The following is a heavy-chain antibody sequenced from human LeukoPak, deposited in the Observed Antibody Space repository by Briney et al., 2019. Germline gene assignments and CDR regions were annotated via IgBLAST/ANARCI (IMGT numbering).Heavy chain of an antibody. CDR2: ISAYNGNT. V-gene: IGHV1-18*01. CDR3: ARDFGDTVTTYSFDY. CDR1: GYIFTSYG. D-gene: IGHD4-17*01. J-gene: IGHJ4*02. Sequence: ASVKVSCKASGYIFTSYGISWVRQAPGQGLEWMGWISAYNGNTNYAQKLQGRVTMTTDTSTSTAYMELRSLRSDDTAVYYCARDFGDTVTTYSFDYWGQGTLVTVSS.